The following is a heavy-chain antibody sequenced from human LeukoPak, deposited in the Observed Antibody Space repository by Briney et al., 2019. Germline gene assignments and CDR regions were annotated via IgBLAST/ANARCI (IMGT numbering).Heavy chain of an antibody. J-gene: IGHJ6*03. D-gene: IGHD5-18*01. CDR1: GYSFTSYG. CDR3: ARTHPIQLWLDLYYYYIDV. Sequence: ASVKVSCKASGYSFTSYGISWVRQAPGQGLEWVGWISAYNGNTNYAQKLQGRVTMTTGTSTSTAYMELRSLRSDDTAVYYCARTHPIQLWLDLYYYYIDVWGNGTTVTLSS. V-gene: IGHV1-18*01. CDR2: ISAYNGNT.